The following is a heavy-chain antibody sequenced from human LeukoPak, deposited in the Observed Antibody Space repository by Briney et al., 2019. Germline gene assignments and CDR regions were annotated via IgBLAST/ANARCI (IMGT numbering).Heavy chain of an antibody. V-gene: IGHV4-39*01. CDR2: IYHSRSI. Sequence: PSETLSLTCSVSGASVSSADHWWAWIRQPPGMGLEWIGSIYHSRSIYYNPSLKSRLTISVETSRNQFSLRLNSLTAGETAVYYCARQIATGLWAFDSWGQGSLVTVSS. CDR1: GASVSSADHW. J-gene: IGHJ4*02. CDR3: ARQIATGLWAFDS. D-gene: IGHD1-26*01.